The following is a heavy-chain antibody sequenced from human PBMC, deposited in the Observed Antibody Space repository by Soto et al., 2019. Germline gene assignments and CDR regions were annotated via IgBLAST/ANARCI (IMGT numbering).Heavy chain of an antibody. CDR2: ISYDGSNK. Sequence: QVQLVESGGGVVQPGRSLRLSCAASGFTFSSYAMHWVRQAPGKGLEGVAVISYDGSNKCYADSVKGRFTISRDNSKNTLYLQMNSLRAEDTAVYYCARGNGDYGSYYYYGMDVWGQGTTVTVSS. J-gene: IGHJ6*02. D-gene: IGHD4-17*01. V-gene: IGHV3-30-3*01. CDR3: ARGNGDYGSYYYYGMDV. CDR1: GFTFSSYA.